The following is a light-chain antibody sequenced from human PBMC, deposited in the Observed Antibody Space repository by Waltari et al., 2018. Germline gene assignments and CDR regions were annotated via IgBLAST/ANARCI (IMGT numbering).Light chain of an antibody. CDR2: LGS. Sequence: DVVMTQSPLSLAVTPGEPASISCRSSQSLLHSNGYNYLDWYLQKPGQSPQLLIYLGSNRASGAPDRFSGSGSGTDFPLKISRVEAEDIGLYYCMQALHSITFGQGTRLEIK. CDR3: MQALHSIT. J-gene: IGKJ5*01. V-gene: IGKV2-28*01. CDR1: QSLLHSNGYNY.